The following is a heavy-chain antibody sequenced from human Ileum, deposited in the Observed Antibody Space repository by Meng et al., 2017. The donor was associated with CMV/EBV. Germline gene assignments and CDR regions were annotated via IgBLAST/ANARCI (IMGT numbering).Heavy chain of an antibody. Sequence: FSSYSMTWVRQAPGKGLEWVSSISSSSTYIYSADSVKGRFTISRDNAKNSLYLQMNSLRAEDTAVYYCAREEEGYCTNGVCFKPPDYWGQGTLVTVSS. J-gene: IGHJ4*02. CDR2: ISSSSTYI. V-gene: IGHV3-21*01. CDR1: FSSYS. D-gene: IGHD2-8*01. CDR3: AREEEGYCTNGVCFKPPDY.